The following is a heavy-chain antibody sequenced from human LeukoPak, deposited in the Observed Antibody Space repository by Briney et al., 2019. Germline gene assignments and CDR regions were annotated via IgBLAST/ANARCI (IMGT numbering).Heavy chain of an antibody. Sequence: SETLSLTCTVSGGSISSSSYYWGWIRQPPGKGLEWIGSIYYSGSTYYNPSLKSRVTISVDTSKNQFSLKLSSVTAADTAVYYCARGNRRGYSYGYNWFDPWGQGTLVTVSS. CDR2: IYYSGST. J-gene: IGHJ5*02. CDR3: ARGNRRGYSYGYNWFDP. V-gene: IGHV4-39*07. CDR1: GGSISSSSYY. D-gene: IGHD5-18*01.